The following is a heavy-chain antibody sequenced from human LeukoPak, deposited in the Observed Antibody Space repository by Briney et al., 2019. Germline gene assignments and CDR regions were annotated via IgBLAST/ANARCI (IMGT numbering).Heavy chain of an antibody. Sequence: SQTLSLTCTVSGGSISSGSYYWSWIRQPAGKGLEWIGRIYTSGGTNYNPSLKSRVTISVDTSKNQFSLKLSSVTAADTAVYYCARSLAYYYGSGSYYKVVPFDYWGQGTLVTVSS. V-gene: IGHV4-61*02. CDR2: IYTSGGT. CDR3: ARSLAYYYGSGSYYKVVPFDY. CDR1: GGSISSGSYY. J-gene: IGHJ4*02. D-gene: IGHD3-10*01.